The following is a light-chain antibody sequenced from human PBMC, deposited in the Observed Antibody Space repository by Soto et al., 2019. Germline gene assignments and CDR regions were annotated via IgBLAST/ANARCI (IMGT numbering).Light chain of an antibody. CDR1: QTVSSF. CDR2: GAT. J-gene: IGKJ4*01. Sequence: VLTQSPATLSLSPGERATLSCRASQTVSSFLAWYQQKPGQAPRLLIYGATNRATGIPDRFSGSGSGTDFTLTISRLEPEDFAVYYCQQYGSSLTFGGGTKVDIK. V-gene: IGKV3-20*01. CDR3: QQYGSSLT.